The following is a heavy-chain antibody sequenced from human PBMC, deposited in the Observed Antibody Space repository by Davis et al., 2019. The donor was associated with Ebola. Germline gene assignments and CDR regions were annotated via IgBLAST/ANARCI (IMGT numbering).Heavy chain of an antibody. CDR3: ARDRGTYGTYGMDV. V-gene: IGHV4-34*01. CDR1: GGSFSGYY. Sequence: MPSETLSLTCAVYGGSFSGYYWSWIRQPPGKGLEWIGEINHSGSTNYNPSLKSRVTISVDTSKNQFSLKLSSVTAADTAVYYCARDRGTYGTYGMDVWGQGTTVTVSS. J-gene: IGHJ6*02. D-gene: IGHD3-16*01. CDR2: INHSGST.